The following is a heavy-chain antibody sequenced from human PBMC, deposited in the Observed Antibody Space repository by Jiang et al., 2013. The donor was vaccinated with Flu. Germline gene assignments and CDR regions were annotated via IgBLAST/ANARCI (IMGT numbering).Heavy chain of an antibody. CDR1: GFTFSSYA. D-gene: IGHD6-13*01. CDR2: ISYDGSNK. J-gene: IGHJ3*02. V-gene: IGHV3-30*04. CDR3: AREGIAAAWGAFDI. Sequence: VQLLESGGGVVQPGRSLRLSCAASGFTFSSYAMHWVRQAPGKGLEWVAVISYDGSNKYYADSVKGRFTISRDNSKNTLYLQMNSLRAEDTAVYYCAREGIAAAWGAFDIWGQGTMVTISS.